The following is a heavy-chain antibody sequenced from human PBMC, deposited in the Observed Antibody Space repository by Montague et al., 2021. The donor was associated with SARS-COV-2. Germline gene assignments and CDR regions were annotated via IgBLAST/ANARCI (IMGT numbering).Heavy chain of an antibody. D-gene: IGHD4-17*01. CDR1: GDSIGSNGYY. V-gene: IGHV4-39*01. CDR2: IYSGGTVSYXXXT. J-gene: IGHJ4*02. Sequence: SETLSLTCSVSGDSIGSNGYYWDWIRQSPGKGLEWIGTIYSGGTVSYXXXTYYNPSLKSQVTITVDTSKNQFFLKLTSVTASDTAVYYCARGTRHDYGDSQYSDYWGQGALVTVSS. CDR3: ARGTRHDYGDSQYSDY.